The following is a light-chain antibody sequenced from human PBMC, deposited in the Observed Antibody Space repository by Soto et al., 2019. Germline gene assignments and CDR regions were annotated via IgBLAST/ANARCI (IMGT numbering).Light chain of an antibody. CDR2: GAS. CDR3: QKYNRAPPT. V-gene: IGKV1-27*01. CDR1: QDISNF. Sequence: DIQMTQSPSSLSASVGDRVTITCRASQDISNFLAWYQQKPGKVPKLLIYGASTLQSGVPSRFSGSRSGTDFTLTTSSLQPEDVATYYCQKYNRAPPTFGQGTKLEI. J-gene: IGKJ2*01.